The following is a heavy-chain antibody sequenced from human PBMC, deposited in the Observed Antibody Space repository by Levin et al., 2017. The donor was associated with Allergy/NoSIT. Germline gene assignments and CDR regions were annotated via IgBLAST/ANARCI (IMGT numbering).Heavy chain of an antibody. CDR2: LTYDGTNK. CDR1: GFILSTYG. D-gene: IGHD1-1*01. J-gene: IGHJ4*02. V-gene: IGHV3-33*01. CDR3: ARDGNWNDKSMFYFDY. Sequence: HPGGSLRLSCAASGFILSTYGMHWVRQAPGKGLEWVAVLTYDGTNKNYADSVRGRFTISRDSSKNTLYLQMNSLRAEDTAVYYCARDGNWNDKSMFYFDYWGQGTLVTVSS.